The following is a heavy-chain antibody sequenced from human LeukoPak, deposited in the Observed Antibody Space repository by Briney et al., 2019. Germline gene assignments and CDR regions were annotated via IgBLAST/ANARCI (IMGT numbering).Heavy chain of an antibody. J-gene: IGHJ6*03. CDR3: ARVCRYSSGPYYYYYYMDV. Sequence: SVKVSCKASGGTFSSYAISWVRQAPGQGLEWMGGIIPIFGTANYAQKFQGRVTITADKSTGTAYMELSSLRSEDTAVYYCARVCRYSSGPYYYYYYMDVWGKGTTVTVSS. D-gene: IGHD6-19*01. CDR1: GGTFSSYA. V-gene: IGHV1-69*06. CDR2: IIPIFGTA.